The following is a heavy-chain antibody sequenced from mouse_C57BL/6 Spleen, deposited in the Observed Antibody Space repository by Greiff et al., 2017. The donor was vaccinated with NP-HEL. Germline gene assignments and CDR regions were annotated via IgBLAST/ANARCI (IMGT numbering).Heavy chain of an antibody. Sequence: QVQLKQSGAELARPGASVKLSCKASGYTFTSYGISWVKQRTGQGLEWIGEIYPRSGNTYYNEKFKGKATLTADKSSSTAYMELRSLTSEDSAVYFCARRGDYYSNYAMDYWGQGTSVTVSS. CDR3: ARRGDYYSNYAMDY. CDR2: IYPRSGNT. D-gene: IGHD2-5*01. J-gene: IGHJ4*01. CDR1: GYTFTSYG. V-gene: IGHV1-81*01.